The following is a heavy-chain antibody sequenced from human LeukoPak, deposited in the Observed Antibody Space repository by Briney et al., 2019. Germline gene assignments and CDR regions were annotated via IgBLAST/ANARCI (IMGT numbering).Heavy chain of an antibody. J-gene: IGHJ6*02. CDR3: GHRRQSFDYHGVDV. Sequence: SGPTLVNPTQTLTLTCTFSGLSLSTPGAGVVWIRQPPGKALEWLGVTYWNGDKRYNPSLSSRLTITKDTSRNQEVLTMTNMDPVDTGTYYCGHRRQSFDYHGVDVWGQGTTVTVSS. D-gene: IGHD6-19*01. CDR2: TYWNGDK. CDR1: GLSLSTPGAG. V-gene: IGHV2-5*01.